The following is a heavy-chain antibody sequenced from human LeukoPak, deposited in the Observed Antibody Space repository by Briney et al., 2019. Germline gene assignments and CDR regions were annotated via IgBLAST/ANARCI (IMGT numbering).Heavy chain of an antibody. J-gene: IGHJ5*02. V-gene: IGHV1-69*05. CDR3: ARSSGDPEQFDP. D-gene: IGHD3-10*01. CDR1: GGTFSSYA. CDR2: IIPIFGTA. Sequence: SVKVSCKTSGGTFSSYAISWVRQAPGQGLEWMGGIIPIFGTANYAQKLQGRVTMTTDTSTSTAYMELRSLRSDDTAVYYCARSSGDPEQFDPWGQGTLVTVSS.